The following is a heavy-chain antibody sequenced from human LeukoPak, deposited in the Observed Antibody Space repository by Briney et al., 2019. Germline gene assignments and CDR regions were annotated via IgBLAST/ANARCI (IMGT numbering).Heavy chain of an antibody. CDR1: GYTFTGYY. CDR3: AREDYYDSSGYPGGY. D-gene: IGHD3-22*01. V-gene: IGHV1-2*02. J-gene: IGHJ4*02. Sequence: ASVKVSCKASGYTFTGYYMHWVRQAPGQGLEWMGWTNPNSGGTNYAQKFQGRVTMTRDTSISTAYMELSRLRSDDTAVYYCAREDYYDSSGYPGGYWGQGTLVTVSS. CDR2: TNPNSGGT.